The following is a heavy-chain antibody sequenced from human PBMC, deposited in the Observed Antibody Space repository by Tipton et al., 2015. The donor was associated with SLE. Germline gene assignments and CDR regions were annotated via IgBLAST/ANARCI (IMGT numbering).Heavy chain of an antibody. Sequence: TLSLTCTVSGASVSSTDYYWSWIRQPAGRGLEWIGRIYSSGTTNYNPSLKSRVTISMDTTRNQISLNLDSVTAADTALYYCARGERSSMPDYWGQGTLVTVSS. J-gene: IGHJ4*02. CDR1: GASVSSTDYY. CDR2: IYSSGTT. D-gene: IGHD2-2*01. V-gene: IGHV4-61*02. CDR3: ARGERSSMPDY.